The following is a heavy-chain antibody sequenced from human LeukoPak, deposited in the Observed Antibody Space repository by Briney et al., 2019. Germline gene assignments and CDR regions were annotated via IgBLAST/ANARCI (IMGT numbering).Heavy chain of an antibody. D-gene: IGHD2-2*01. CDR2: IGISSCNT. V-gene: IGHV3-48*04. J-gene: IGHJ4*02. CDR3: ARDRNYAFDN. CDR1: GFPFIDYS. Sequence: GGSLRLSCTASGFPFIDYSMNWVRQAPGKGLEWISYIGISSCNTKHADSVKGRFTISADNAKNSLYLQMNSLRVEDTSVYYCARDRNYAFDNWGQGTLVSVSS.